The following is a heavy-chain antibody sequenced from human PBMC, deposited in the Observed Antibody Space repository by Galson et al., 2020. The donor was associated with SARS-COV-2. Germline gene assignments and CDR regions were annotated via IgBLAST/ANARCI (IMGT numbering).Heavy chain of an antibody. V-gene: IGHV3-30*02. CDR2: ISYEGGDK. Sequence: GGSLRLSCAASGFTFSHYGIHWVRQAPGKGLEWVGFISYEGGDKFYADSVKGRFTISRDNSRNTVSLQMNSLRVEDTAVYYCAKAEKTHVSPFYCHYGIDVWGQGTTVIVS. J-gene: IGHJ6*02. CDR1: GFTFSHYG. CDR3: AKAEKTHVSPFYCHYGIDV.